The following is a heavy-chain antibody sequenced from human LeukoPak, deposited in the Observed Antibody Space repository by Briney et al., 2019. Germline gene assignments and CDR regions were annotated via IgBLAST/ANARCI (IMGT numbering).Heavy chain of an antibody. CDR2: IYHDGST. J-gene: IGHJ4*02. CDR3: ARRRFDWYFDS. Sequence: SETLSLTCTVSGYSVSSDYYWGWIRQPPGKGLEWIGNIYHDGSTYYNPSLKSRVTISVDTSKNQFSLKLSSVTAADTAVYYCARRRFDWYFDSWGQGTLVTVSS. CDR1: GYSVSSDYY. V-gene: IGHV4-38-2*02. D-gene: IGHD3-9*01.